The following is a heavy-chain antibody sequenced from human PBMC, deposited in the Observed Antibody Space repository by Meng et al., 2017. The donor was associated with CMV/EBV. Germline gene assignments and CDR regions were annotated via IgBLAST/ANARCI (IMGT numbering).Heavy chain of an antibody. CDR2: INPNSGGT. CDR1: GYTFTGYY. Sequence: ASVKVSCKASGYTFTGYYMHWVRQAPGQGLEWMGWINPNSGGTNYAQKFQGRVTMTRDPSISTAYMELSRLRSDDPAVYYCARELRGSYDSSEPSWFDPWGQGTLVTVSS. CDR3: ARELRGSYDSSEPSWFDP. V-gene: IGHV1-2*02. D-gene: IGHD3-22*01. J-gene: IGHJ5*02.